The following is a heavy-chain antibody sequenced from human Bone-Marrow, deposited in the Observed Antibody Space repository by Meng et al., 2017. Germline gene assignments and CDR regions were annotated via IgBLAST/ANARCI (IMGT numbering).Heavy chain of an antibody. V-gene: IGHV3-33*01. J-gene: IGHJ4*02. CDR3: ARDQGPYYYGSGIIYPLDY. Sequence: GESLKISCAASGFTFSSYGMHWVRQAPGKGLEWVAVIWYDGSNKYYADSVKGRFTISRDNSKNTLYLQMNSLRAEDTAVYYCARDQGPYYYGSGIIYPLDYWGQG. D-gene: IGHD3-10*01. CDR2: IWYDGSNK. CDR1: GFTFSSYG.